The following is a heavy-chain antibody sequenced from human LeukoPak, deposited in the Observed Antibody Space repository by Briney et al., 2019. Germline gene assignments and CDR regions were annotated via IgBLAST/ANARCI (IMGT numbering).Heavy chain of an antibody. CDR3: ARDRMVGY. V-gene: IGHV3-30*04. CDR2: ISYDGSNK. J-gene: IGHJ4*02. D-gene: IGHD2-15*01. Sequence: GGSLRLSCAASGFTFSSYAMHWVRQAPGKGLEWVAVISYDGSNKYYADSVKGRFTISRDNAKNSLYLQMNSLRAEDTAVYYCARDRMVGYWGQGTLVTVSS. CDR1: GFTFSSYA.